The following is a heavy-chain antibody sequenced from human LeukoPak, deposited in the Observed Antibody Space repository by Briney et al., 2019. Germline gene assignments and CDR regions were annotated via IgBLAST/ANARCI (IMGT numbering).Heavy chain of an antibody. J-gene: IGHJ4*02. Sequence: ASVKVSCKASGYTFTSYDINWVRQATGQGLEWMGWMNPNSGNTGYAQKFQGRVTMTRNTSISTAYMELSSLRSEDTAVYYCARGTSIPASGTGTPFDYWGQGTLVTVSS. CDR3: ARGTSIPASGTGTPFDY. V-gene: IGHV1-8*01. CDR1: GYTFTSYD. D-gene: IGHD6-13*01. CDR2: MNPNSGNT.